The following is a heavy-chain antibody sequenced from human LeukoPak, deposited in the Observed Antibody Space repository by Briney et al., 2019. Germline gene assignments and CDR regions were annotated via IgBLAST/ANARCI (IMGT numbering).Heavy chain of an antibody. D-gene: IGHD2-15*01. V-gene: IGHV3-30*18. CDR3: AKVSVSGGHFDY. CDR2: ISYDGSNK. J-gene: IGHJ4*02. Sequence: PGGSLRLSCAASGFTFSSYGMHWVRQAPGKGLEWVAVISYDGSNKYYADSVKGRFTISRDNSKNTLYLQMNSLRAEDTAVYYCAKVSVSGGHFDYWGQGTLVTASS. CDR1: GFTFSSYG.